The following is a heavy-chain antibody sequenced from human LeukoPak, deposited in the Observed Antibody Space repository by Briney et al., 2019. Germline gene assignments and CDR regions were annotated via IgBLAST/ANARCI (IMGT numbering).Heavy chain of an antibody. CDR1: GGSFSGYY. Sequence: KPSETLSLTCAVYGGSFSGYYWSWIRQPPGKGLEWIGEINHSGSTNYNPSLKSRVTISVDTSKNQFSLKLSSVTAADTAVYYCARGGTMVRGVIISTPKLAQSMDVWGKGTTVTVSS. J-gene: IGHJ6*04. D-gene: IGHD3-10*01. V-gene: IGHV4-34*01. CDR2: INHSGST. CDR3: ARGGTMVRGVIISTPKLAQSMDV.